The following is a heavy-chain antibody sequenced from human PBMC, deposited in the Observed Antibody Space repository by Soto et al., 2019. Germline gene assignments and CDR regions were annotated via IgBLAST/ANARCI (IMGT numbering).Heavy chain of an antibody. Sequence: EVQLVQSGAEVKKPGATVKISCKVSGYTFTDYYMHWVQQAPGKGLEWMGLVDPEDGATIYAEKLQCRVTITADTSTDTAYMELSSLRSEDTAVYYCATPPTMVRRVSGGPWGQGTLVTVSS. CDR2: VDPEDGAT. CDR3: ATPPTMVRRVSGGP. V-gene: IGHV1-69-2*01. D-gene: IGHD3-10*01. J-gene: IGHJ5*02. CDR1: GYTFTDYY.